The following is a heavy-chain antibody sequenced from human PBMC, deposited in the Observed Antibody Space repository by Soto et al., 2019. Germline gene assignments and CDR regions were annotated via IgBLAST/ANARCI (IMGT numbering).Heavy chain of an antibody. CDR3: ARGRANYYDSSGADY. Sequence: EVQLVESGGGLVKPGGSLRLSCAASGFTFSSYSMNWVRQAPGKGLEWVSSISSSSSYIYYADSVKGRFTISRDNAKNSLYLQMNSLRAEDTAVYYCARGRANYYDSSGADYWGQGTLVTVSS. CDR2: ISSSSSYI. J-gene: IGHJ4*02. D-gene: IGHD3-22*01. CDR1: GFTFSSYS. V-gene: IGHV3-21*01.